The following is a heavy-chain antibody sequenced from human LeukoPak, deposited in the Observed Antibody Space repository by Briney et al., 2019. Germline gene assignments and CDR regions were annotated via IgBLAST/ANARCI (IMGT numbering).Heavy chain of an antibody. CDR3: ARRRGWPRLPHDYPTYYYYYGMDV. CDR1: GGSINSGNYY. V-gene: IGHV4-39*01. Sequence: SETLSLTCTVSGGSINSGNYYWSWIRQPAGKELEWIGSIYYSGSTYYNPSLKSRVTISVDTSKNQFSLKLSSVTAADTAVYYCARRRGWPRLPHDYPTYYYYYGMDVWGQGTTVTVSS. D-gene: IGHD5-12*01. J-gene: IGHJ6*02. CDR2: IYYSGST.